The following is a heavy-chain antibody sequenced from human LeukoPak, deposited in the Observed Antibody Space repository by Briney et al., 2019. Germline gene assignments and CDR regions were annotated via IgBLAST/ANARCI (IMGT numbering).Heavy chain of an antibody. J-gene: IGHJ6*03. CDR2: IIPIFGTA. D-gene: IGHD4-11*01. Sequence: GGSLRLSCAASGGTFSSYAISWVRQAPGQGLEWMGGIIPIFGTANYAQKFQGRVTITADESTSTAYMELSSLRSEDTAVYYCASLSNYNYYYYMDVWGKGTTVTVSS. CDR3: ASLSNYNYYYYMDV. CDR1: GGTFSSYA. V-gene: IGHV1-69*01.